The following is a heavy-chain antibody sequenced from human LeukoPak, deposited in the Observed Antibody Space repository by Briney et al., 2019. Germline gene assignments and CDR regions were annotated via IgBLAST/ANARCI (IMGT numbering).Heavy chain of an antibody. Sequence: GESLKISCKGSGYKFSSYWIAWVRQMPGKGLEWLGIIYPDDSDTRYSPSFQGQVTISVDKSINTAYLQWSSLKASDTALYYCARRPTTKFDYWGQGTLVSVSS. CDR1: GYKFSSYW. CDR3: ARRPTTKFDY. J-gene: IGHJ4*02. CDR2: IYPDDSDT. D-gene: IGHD4-11*01. V-gene: IGHV5-51*01.